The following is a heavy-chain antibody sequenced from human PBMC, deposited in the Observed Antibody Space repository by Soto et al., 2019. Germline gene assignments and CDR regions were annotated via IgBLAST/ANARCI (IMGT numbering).Heavy chain of an antibody. CDR3: ARDPRTAYSGYVM. CDR1: GRTFSSYW. D-gene: IGHD5-12*01. Sequence: GGSLRLSGAASGRTFSSYWMHWVRQAPGKGLVWVSRINSDGSSTSYADSVKGRFTISRDNAKNTLYLQMNSLRAEDTAVYYCARDPRTAYSGYVMWGQGTLVTVSS. CDR2: INSDGSST. V-gene: IGHV3-74*01. J-gene: IGHJ4*02.